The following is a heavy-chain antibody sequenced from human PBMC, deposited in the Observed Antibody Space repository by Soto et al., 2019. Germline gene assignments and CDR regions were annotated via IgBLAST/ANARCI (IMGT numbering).Heavy chain of an antibody. Sequence: ASVKVSCKASGYTFTSYYMHWVRQAPGQGLEWMGIINPSGGSTSYAQKFQGRVTMTRDTSTSTVYMELSSLRSEDTAVYYCARGLRFLEWLYEYFQHWGPGTLVTVSS. J-gene: IGHJ1*01. CDR3: ARGLRFLEWLYEYFQH. CDR1: GYTFTSYY. V-gene: IGHV1-46*01. CDR2: INPSGGST. D-gene: IGHD3-3*01.